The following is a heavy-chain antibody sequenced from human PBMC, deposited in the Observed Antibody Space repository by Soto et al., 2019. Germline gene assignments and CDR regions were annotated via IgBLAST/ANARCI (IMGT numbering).Heavy chain of an antibody. J-gene: IGHJ4*02. V-gene: IGHV3-7*04. D-gene: IGHD1-26*01. CDR3: SGGVGDAF. CDR1: ESTVRRDW. CDR2: INQDGSEK. Sequence: EVHLVESGGGLVQTGGSLRLSCTIYESTVRRDWMNWVRQAPGKGLEWVAHINQDGSEKYYVDSVKGRFTISRDNANNLLSLQMNSLGAGDTAMYYRSGGVGDAFWGQGTLVTVSS.